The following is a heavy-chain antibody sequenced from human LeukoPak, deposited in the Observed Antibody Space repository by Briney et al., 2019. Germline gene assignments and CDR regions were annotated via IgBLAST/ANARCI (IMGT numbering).Heavy chain of an antibody. CDR1: GFTFDDYA. J-gene: IGHJ3*02. CDR3: AKETGIAVAGMSHDAFDI. CDR2: ISWNSGSI. Sequence: GGSLRLSCAASGFTFDDYAMHWVRQAPGKCLEWVSGISWNSGSIGYADSVKGRFTISRDNAKNSLYLQMNSLRAEDTALYYCAKETGIAVAGMSHDAFDIWGQGTMVTVSS. V-gene: IGHV3-9*01. D-gene: IGHD6-19*01.